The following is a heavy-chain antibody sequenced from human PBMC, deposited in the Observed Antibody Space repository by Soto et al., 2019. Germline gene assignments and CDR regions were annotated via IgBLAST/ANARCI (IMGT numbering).Heavy chain of an antibody. CDR2: ISGSGGST. CDR1: GFTFSSYA. CDR3: AKVRAPYYDYIWGSFVLFDY. J-gene: IGHJ4*02. V-gene: IGHV3-23*01. D-gene: IGHD3-16*01. Sequence: PGGSLRLSCAASGFTFSSYAMSWVRQAPGKGLEWVSAISGSGGSTYYADSVKGRFTISRDNSKNTLYLQMNSLRAEDTAVYYCAKVRAPYYDYIWGSFVLFDYWGQGTLVTVSS.